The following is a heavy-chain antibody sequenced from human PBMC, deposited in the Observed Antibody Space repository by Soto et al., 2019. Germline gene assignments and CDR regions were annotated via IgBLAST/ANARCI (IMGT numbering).Heavy chain of an antibody. Sequence: PSETLSLTCAVYGGSFSGYYWSWIRQPPGKGLEWIGEINHSGSTNYNSSLKSRVTISVDTSKNQFSLKLSSVTAADTAVYYCARDEDYGGNIVYWGQGTLVTVSS. J-gene: IGHJ4*02. D-gene: IGHD4-17*01. CDR2: INHSGST. CDR3: ARDEDYGGNIVY. CDR1: GGSFSGYY. V-gene: IGHV4-34*01.